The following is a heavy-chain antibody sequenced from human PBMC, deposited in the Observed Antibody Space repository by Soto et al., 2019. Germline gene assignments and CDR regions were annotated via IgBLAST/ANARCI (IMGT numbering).Heavy chain of an antibody. CDR2: ISSNGGST. Sequence: GALRLSCSASGFTFSSYAMHWVRQAPGKGLEYVSAISSNGGSTYYADSVKGRFTISRDNSKNTLYLQMSSLRAEDTAVYYCAGSSSDLHYYYYYGMDVWGQGTTVTVSS. J-gene: IGHJ6*02. CDR3: AGSSSDLHYYYYYGMDV. D-gene: IGHD6-13*01. V-gene: IGHV3-64D*08. CDR1: GFTFSSYA.